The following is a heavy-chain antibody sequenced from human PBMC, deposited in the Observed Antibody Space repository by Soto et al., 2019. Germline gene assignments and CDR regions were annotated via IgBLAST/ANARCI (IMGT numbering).Heavy chain of an antibody. CDR1: GFTFSSYA. CDR2: FRGDGTGA. V-gene: IGHV3-23*01. CDR3: AKLPQYDILTGYLNYFDY. D-gene: IGHD3-9*01. Sequence: EVQLLESGGGLVQPGGSLRLSCAASGFTFSSYAMSWVRQAPGKGLEWVSAFRGDGTGAHYADSVKGRFIISRDNSKNTLYLHMNSLRAEDTAVYYCAKLPQYDILTGYLNYFDYWGQGTLVTVSS. J-gene: IGHJ4*02.